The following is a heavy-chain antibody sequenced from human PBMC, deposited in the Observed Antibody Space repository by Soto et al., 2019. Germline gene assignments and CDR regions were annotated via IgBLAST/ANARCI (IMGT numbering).Heavy chain of an antibody. Sequence: QVQLQESGPGLVKPSETLSLTCTVSGGSISSYYWSWIRQPPGKGLEWIGYIYYSGSTNYNPSLKSRVTISVDTSKNQFSLKLSSVTAADTAVYYCARQEYSSSPPHYWGQGTLVTVSS. V-gene: IGHV4-59*08. CDR1: GGSISSYY. CDR3: ARQEYSSSPPHY. J-gene: IGHJ4*02. D-gene: IGHD6-13*01. CDR2: IYYSGST.